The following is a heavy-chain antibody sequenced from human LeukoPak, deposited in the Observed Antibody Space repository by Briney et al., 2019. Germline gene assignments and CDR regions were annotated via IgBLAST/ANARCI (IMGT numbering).Heavy chain of an antibody. CDR3: ARAPYSSGTYFDY. CDR2: TYYRSKWYN. D-gene: IGHD3-10*01. V-gene: IGHV6-1*01. Sequence: SQTLSLTCAISGDSVSSNSVAWNWIRQSPSRGLEWLGRTYYRSKWYNDYAVSVKSRLTINPDTSKNHFSLQLSSVTPEDTAVYYCARAPYSSGTYFDYWGQGTLVTVSS. CDR1: GDSVSSNSVA. J-gene: IGHJ4*02.